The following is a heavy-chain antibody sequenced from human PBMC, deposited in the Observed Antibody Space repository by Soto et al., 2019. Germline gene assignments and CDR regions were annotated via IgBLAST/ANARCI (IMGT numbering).Heavy chain of an antibody. CDR3: ARDKDSSGYHYFDY. D-gene: IGHD3-22*01. J-gene: IGHJ4*02. V-gene: IGHV1-3*01. CDR2: INGGNGNT. Sequence: QVQLVQTGAEVKKPGASVKVSCKASGYTFTSYAMHWVRQAPGQRLEWMGWINGGNGNTKYSQKFQGRVTITRDTSASTAYRELSSLRSEDTAVYYCARDKDSSGYHYFDYWGQGTLVTVSS. CDR1: GYTFTSYA.